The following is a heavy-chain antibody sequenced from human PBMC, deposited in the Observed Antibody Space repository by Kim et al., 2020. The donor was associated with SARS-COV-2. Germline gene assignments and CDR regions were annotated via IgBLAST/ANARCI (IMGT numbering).Heavy chain of an antibody. V-gene: IGHV3-30*04. J-gene: IGHJ4*02. D-gene: IGHD4-17*01. CDR2: ISYDGSNK. CDR1: GFTFSSYA. Sequence: GGSLRLSCAASGFTFSSYAMHWVRQAPGKGLEWVAVISYDGSNKYYADSVKGRFTISRDNSKNTLYLQMNSLRAEDTAVYYCARGLPSDYGDVWFDYWCQGNLVTVSS. CDR3: ARGLPSDYGDVWFDY.